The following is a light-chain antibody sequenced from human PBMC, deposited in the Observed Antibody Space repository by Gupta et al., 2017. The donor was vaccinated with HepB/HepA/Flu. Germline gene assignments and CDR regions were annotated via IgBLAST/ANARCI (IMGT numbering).Light chain of an antibody. CDR2: EVS. V-gene: IGLV2-8*01. Sequence: QSALTQPPSASGSPGQSVTISCTGTSSDVGAYNYVSWYQHNPGKAPKLLIYEVSRSSAGAPGRFSGSKAGNTASLTVSVPGAEDAADYYYCSDAGSKTYVFGSGTKVTVL. CDR3: CSDAGSKTYV. J-gene: IGLJ1*01. CDR1: SSDVGAYNY.